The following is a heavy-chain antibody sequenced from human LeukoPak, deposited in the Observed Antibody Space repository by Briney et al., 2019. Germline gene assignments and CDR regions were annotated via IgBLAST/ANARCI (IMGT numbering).Heavy chain of an antibody. CDR3: AKDSLGYCSSTSYATCLDYFDY. Sequence: GGSLRLSCAASGFTVGNNYMSWVRQAPGKGLEWVSLIYSAGSTYYADSVKGRFTISRDNSKNTLYLQMNSLRAEDTAVYYCAKDSLGYCSSTSYATCLDYFDYWGQGTLVTVSS. V-gene: IGHV3-53*01. J-gene: IGHJ4*02. CDR2: IYSAGST. CDR1: GFTVGNNY. D-gene: IGHD2-2*01.